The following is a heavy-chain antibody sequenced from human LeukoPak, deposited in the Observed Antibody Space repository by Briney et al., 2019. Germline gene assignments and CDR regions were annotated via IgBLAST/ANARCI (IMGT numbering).Heavy chain of an antibody. Sequence: ASVKVSCKASGYTFTGYYMHWVRQAPGQGLEWMGWINPNSGGTNYAQKFQGRVTMTRDTSISTAYMELRSLRSDDTAVYHCARDLYDSSGYDYWGQGTLVTVSS. CDR3: ARDLYDSSGYDY. J-gene: IGHJ4*02. CDR1: GYTFTGYY. D-gene: IGHD3-22*01. V-gene: IGHV1-2*02. CDR2: INPNSGGT.